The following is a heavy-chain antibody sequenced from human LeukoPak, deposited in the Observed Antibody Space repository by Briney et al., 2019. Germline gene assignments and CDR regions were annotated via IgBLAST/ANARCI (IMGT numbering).Heavy chain of an antibody. CDR3: ATAPEYSSSSYFDY. CDR2: FDPEDGET. J-gene: IGHJ4*02. Sequence: ASVKVSCKVSGYTLTELSMHWLRQAPGKGLEWMGGFDPEDGETIYAQKFQGRVTMTEDTSTDTAYMELSSLRSEDTAVYYCATAPEYSSSSYFDYWGQGTLVTVSS. D-gene: IGHD6-6*01. V-gene: IGHV1-24*01. CDR1: GYTLTELS.